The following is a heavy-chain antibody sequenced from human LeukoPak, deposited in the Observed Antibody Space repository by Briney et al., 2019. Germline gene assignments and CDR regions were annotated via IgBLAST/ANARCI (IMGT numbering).Heavy chain of an antibody. Sequence: SETLSLTCTVSGGSISSSSYYWGWIRQPPGKGLEWIESIYYSGSTYYNPSLKSRVTISVDTSKNQFSLKLSSVTAADTAVYYCARDSPGIAAAGTGYWGQGTLVTVSS. CDR3: ARDSPGIAAAGTGY. J-gene: IGHJ4*02. CDR2: IYYSGST. D-gene: IGHD6-13*01. CDR1: GGSISSSSYY. V-gene: IGHV4-39*07.